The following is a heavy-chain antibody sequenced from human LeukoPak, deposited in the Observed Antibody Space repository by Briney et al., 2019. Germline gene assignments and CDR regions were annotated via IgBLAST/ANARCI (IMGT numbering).Heavy chain of an antibody. J-gene: IGHJ6*02. CDR1: GFTFSSYS. D-gene: IGHD2-15*01. V-gene: IGHV3-21*01. CDR2: ISSSSSYI. CDR3: ARAEVVVVAATLNYYYYGMDV. Sequence: GGSLRLSCAASGFTFSSYSMNWVRQAPGKGREWVSSISSSSSYIYYADSVKGRFTISRDNAKNSLYLQMNSLRAEDTAVYYCARAEVVVVAATLNYYYYGMDVWGQGTTVTVSS.